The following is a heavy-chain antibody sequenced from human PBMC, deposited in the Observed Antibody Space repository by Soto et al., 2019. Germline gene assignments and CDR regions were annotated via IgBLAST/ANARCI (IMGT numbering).Heavy chain of an antibody. CDR2: INPSGGST. CDR3: ARDFHPGSSGWYFGMDV. Sequence: ASVKVSCKASGYTFTSYYMHWVRQAPGQGLEWMGIINPSGGSTSYAQKFQGRVTMTRDTSTSTVYMELSSLRSEDTAVYYCARDFHPGSSGWYFGMDVWGQGTTVTVSS. D-gene: IGHD6-19*01. V-gene: IGHV1-46*01. CDR1: GYTFTSYY. J-gene: IGHJ6*02.